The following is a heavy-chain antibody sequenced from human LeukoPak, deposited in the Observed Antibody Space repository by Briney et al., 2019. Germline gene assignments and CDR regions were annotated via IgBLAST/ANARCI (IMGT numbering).Heavy chain of an antibody. Sequence: VASVKVSCKASGFTFTNSAVQWVRQTRGQRLEWIGWIVVGSGNTNYAQKFQEGVTITRDMSTSTAYMELRSLRSEDTAVYYCAAAYDSGTYYYYGMDAWGQGTTVTVSS. CDR3: AAAYDSGTYYYYGMDA. CDR1: GFTFTNSA. D-gene: IGHD3-22*01. CDR2: IVVGSGNT. J-gene: IGHJ6*02. V-gene: IGHV1-58*01.